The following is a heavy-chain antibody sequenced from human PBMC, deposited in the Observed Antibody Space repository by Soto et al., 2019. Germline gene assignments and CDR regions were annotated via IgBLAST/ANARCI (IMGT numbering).Heavy chain of an antibody. Sequence: GGSLRLSCAASGFTFSSYAMSWVRQAPGKGLEWVSAISGSSGSTCYADSVKGRFTISRDNSKNSLYLQMNSLRAEDTALYYCAKGGVPVARPYYFGYWGQGTLVTVSS. J-gene: IGHJ4*02. V-gene: IGHV3-23*01. CDR2: ISGSSGST. CDR1: GFTFSSYA. CDR3: AKGGVPVARPYYFGY. D-gene: IGHD2-8*02.